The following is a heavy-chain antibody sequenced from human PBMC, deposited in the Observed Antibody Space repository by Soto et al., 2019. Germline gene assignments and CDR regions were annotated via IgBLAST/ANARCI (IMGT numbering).Heavy chain of an antibody. D-gene: IGHD5-12*01. J-gene: IGHJ6*03. V-gene: IGHV1-8*01. Sequence: ASVKVSCKASGYTFTSYDINWVRQATGQGLEWMGWMNPNSGNTGYAQKFQGRVTMTRNTSISTAYMELSSLRSEDTAVYYCATTYSGYDQYYYMDVWGKGTTVTVSS. CDR2: MNPNSGNT. CDR3: ATTYSGYDQYYYMDV. CDR1: GYTFTSYD.